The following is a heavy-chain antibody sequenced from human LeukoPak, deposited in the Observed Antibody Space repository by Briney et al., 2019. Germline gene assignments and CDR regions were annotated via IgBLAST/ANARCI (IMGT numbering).Heavy chain of an antibody. V-gene: IGHV4-4*02. J-gene: IGHJ6*03. D-gene: IGHD4-17*01. Sequence: SETLSLTCAVSGGSISSSNWWSWVRQPPGKGLEWIGEIYHSGSTNYNPSLKSRVTISVDKSKNQFSLKLSSVTAADTAVYYCATTTGLYYYYYMDVWGKGTTVTASS. CDR3: ATTTGLYYYYYMDV. CDR1: GGSISSSNW. CDR2: IYHSGST.